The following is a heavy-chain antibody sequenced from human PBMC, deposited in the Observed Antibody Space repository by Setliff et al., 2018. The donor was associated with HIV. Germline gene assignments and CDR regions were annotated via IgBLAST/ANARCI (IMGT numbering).Heavy chain of an antibody. J-gene: IGHJ4*01. V-gene: IGHV1-69*10. CDR1: GYTFIDYY. Sequence: SVKVSCKTSGYTFIDYYIQWVRQAPGQGLEWMGGLIPILGIAQYAQKFHGRVTISADTSTTTAYLEVSSLRSEDTAVYYCAKDGISGGAYPPYYFDYWGHGTLVTVSS. CDR2: LIPILGIA. D-gene: IGHD2-15*01. CDR3: AKDGISGGAYPPYYFDY.